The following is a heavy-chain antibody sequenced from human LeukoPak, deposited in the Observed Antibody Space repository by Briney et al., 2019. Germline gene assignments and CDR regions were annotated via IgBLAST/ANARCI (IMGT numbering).Heavy chain of an antibody. CDR2: ISSSSSYI. D-gene: IGHD2-8*01. Sequence: GGSLRLSCAASGFTFSSYSMNWVRQAPGSGLEWVSSISSSSSYIYYADSVKGRFTISRDNAKNSLYLQMNSLRAEDTAVYYCARDMRRGRYCTNGVCGFDYWGQGTLVTVSS. CDR1: GFTFSSYS. V-gene: IGHV3-21*01. CDR3: ARDMRRGRYCTNGVCGFDY. J-gene: IGHJ4*02.